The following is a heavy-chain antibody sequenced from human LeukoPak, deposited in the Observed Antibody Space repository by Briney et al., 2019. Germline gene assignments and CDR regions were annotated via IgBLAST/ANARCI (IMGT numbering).Heavy chain of an antibody. V-gene: IGHV1-8*01. CDR3: ARGPRGDYLWGSYCYPFEN. D-gene: IGHD3-16*02. CDR1: GYTFTSYD. Sequence: ASVKVSCKASGYTFTSYDINWVRQATGQGPEWLGWMNPNSGNTGYAQKFQGRVTMTGNTSITTAYMELSSLRSEDTAVYYCARGPRGDYLWGSYCYPFENWGQGTLVTVSS. J-gene: IGHJ4*02. CDR2: MNPNSGNT.